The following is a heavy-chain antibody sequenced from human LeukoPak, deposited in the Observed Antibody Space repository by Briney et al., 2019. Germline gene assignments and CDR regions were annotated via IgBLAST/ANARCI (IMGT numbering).Heavy chain of an antibody. CDR3: ARRYTASPGERFDY. Sequence: SETLSLTCTVSGGSISNYYWTWIRQPPGKGLEWIGYIYSSGNTNYNPSLNSRVTISLETSKNQFSLMLRSLTAADTAVYYCARRYTASPGERFDYWGQGTLVTVSS. CDR1: GGSISNYY. J-gene: IGHJ4*02. V-gene: IGHV4-59*08. CDR2: IYSSGNT. D-gene: IGHD1-1*01.